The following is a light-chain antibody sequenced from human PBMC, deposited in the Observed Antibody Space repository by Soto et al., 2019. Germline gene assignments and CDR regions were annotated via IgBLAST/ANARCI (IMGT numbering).Light chain of an antibody. J-gene: IGKJ1*01. CDR3: QKYNTSPRT. CDR1: QDISDH. CDR2: AAS. V-gene: IGKV1-27*01. Sequence: DFQMTQSPSSLSASVGDRVTITCRASQDISDHLDWYQQKPGKVPNLLIYAASTLQSGVPSRFSGGGSWTHFTLTISSLQPEDVATYYCQKYNTSPRTFGQGTKVELK.